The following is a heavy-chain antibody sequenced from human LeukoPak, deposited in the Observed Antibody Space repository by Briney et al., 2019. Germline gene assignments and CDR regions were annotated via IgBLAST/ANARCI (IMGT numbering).Heavy chain of an antibody. J-gene: IGHJ6*02. V-gene: IGHV4-59*01. Sequence: PSETLSLTCTVSGGSIRSYYWSWIRQPPGKGLEWIGYIYYSGSTNYNPSLKSRVTISVDTSKNQFSLKLSSVTAADTAVYYCARGSDYYYYGMDVWGQGTTVTVSS. CDR3: ARGSDYYYYGMDV. CDR2: IYYSGST. CDR1: GGSIRSYY.